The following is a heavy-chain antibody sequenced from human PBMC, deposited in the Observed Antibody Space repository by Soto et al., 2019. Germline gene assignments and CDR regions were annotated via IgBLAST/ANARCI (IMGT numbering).Heavy chain of an antibody. D-gene: IGHD6-13*01. Sequence: GGSLRLSCAASGFTFSSYGMHWVRQAPGKGLEWVAVIWYDGSNKYYADSVKGRFTISRDNSKNTLYLQMNSLRAEDTAVYYCARAGSMYSSSWYYFDYWGQGTLVTVSS. CDR1: GFTFSSYG. J-gene: IGHJ4*02. CDR3: ARAGSMYSSSWYYFDY. V-gene: IGHV3-33*01. CDR2: IWYDGSNK.